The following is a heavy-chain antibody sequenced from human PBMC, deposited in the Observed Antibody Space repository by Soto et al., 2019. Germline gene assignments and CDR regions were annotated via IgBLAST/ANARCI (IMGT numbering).Heavy chain of an antibody. Sequence: SETLSLTCAVYGGSFSGYYWSWIRQPPGKGLEWIGEINHSGSTNYNPSLKSRVTISVDTSKNQFSLKLSSVTAADTAVYYCAGPYYYDSISFDYWGQGTLVTVSS. V-gene: IGHV4-34*01. CDR1: GGSFSGYY. CDR2: INHSGST. D-gene: IGHD3-22*01. J-gene: IGHJ4*02. CDR3: AGPYYYDSISFDY.